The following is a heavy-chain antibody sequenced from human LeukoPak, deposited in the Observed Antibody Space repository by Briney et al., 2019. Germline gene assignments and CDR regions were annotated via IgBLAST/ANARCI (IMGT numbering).Heavy chain of an antibody. D-gene: IGHD1-1*01. CDR2: INPTTGST. J-gene: IGHJ6*03. CDR3: ARDPGLTTDYYYMDV. Sequence: ASVKVSCKASGYTFTTYYIQWVRQAPGQRLEWLGIINPTTGSTTYAQKFQGRVTMTRDMSTGTVYMEVSSLRSEDTAVYYCARDPGLTTDYYYMDVWGKGTTVTISS. CDR1: GYTFTTYY. V-gene: IGHV1-46*01.